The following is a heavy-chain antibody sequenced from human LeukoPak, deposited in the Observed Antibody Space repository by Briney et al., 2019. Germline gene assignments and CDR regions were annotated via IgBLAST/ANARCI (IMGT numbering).Heavy chain of an antibody. CDR2: IESESDGGTT. Sequence: PGGSLRLSCAVSGFTFSNAWMSWVRQAPGKGLEWVGRIESESDGGTTDYAAPVKGRFTISRDDSKNTSYLQMNSLQSEDTAVYYCTTPSGPHFQHWGQGTLVTVSS. D-gene: IGHD1-26*01. J-gene: IGHJ1*01. CDR3: TTPSGPHFQH. CDR1: GFTFSNAW. V-gene: IGHV3-15*04.